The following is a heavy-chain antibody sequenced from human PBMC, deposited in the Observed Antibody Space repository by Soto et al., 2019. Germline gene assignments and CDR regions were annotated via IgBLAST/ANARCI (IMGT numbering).Heavy chain of an antibody. CDR2: IYYSGSI. CDR1: GGSISSYY. Sequence: QVQLQESGPGLVKPSETLSLTCTVSGGSISSYYWSWIRQPPGKGLEWIGYIYYSGSINYNPSLKSRVTISVDTSKNQFSLKLSSVTAADTAVYYCARDTDILTGGDQNGMDVWGQGTTVTVSS. CDR3: ARDTDILTGGDQNGMDV. V-gene: IGHV4-59*01. D-gene: IGHD3-9*01. J-gene: IGHJ6*02.